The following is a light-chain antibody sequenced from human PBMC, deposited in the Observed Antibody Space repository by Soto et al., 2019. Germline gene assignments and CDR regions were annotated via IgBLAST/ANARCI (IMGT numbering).Light chain of an antibody. V-gene: IGKV3-20*01. CDR3: QQFAGAPRT. CDR1: KSLSSSY. J-gene: IGKJ2*01. CDR2: GAS. Sequence: IVLTQSPGTLSLSPGERATLSCRASKSLSSSYLAWYQQKPGQTPRLLIYGASTRATCIPDRFSASGSGTDFTLTISRLEPEDFAVYYCQQFAGAPRTFGQGTKLEIK.